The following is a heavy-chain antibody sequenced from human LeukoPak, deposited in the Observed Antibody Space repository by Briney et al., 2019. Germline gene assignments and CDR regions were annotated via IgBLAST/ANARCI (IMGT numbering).Heavy chain of an antibody. D-gene: IGHD4-17*01. J-gene: IGHJ4*02. CDR2: IYYSGST. V-gene: IGHV4-59*01. CDR3: ARGATVTNKFDY. CDR1: GGSISSYY. Sequence: KPSETLSLTCTVSGGSISSYYWSWIRQPPGKGLEWIGYIYYSGSTNYNPSLKSRVTISVDTSKNQFSLKLSSVTAADTAVYYCARGATVTNKFDYWGQGTLVTVSS.